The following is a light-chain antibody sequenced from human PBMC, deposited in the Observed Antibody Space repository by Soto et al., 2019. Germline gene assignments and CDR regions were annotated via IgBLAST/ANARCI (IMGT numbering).Light chain of an antibody. Sequence: DIQMTQSPSSLSASLGDRFTITCRASQSISSYLNCYQQKPGKAPKLLIYAASSLQSGVPSRLSGSGSGKDFTITISSLQPEDFATYYCQQSYSTLITFGQGTRLEIK. CDR3: QQSYSTLIT. CDR1: QSISSY. V-gene: IGKV1-39*01. J-gene: IGKJ5*01. CDR2: AAS.